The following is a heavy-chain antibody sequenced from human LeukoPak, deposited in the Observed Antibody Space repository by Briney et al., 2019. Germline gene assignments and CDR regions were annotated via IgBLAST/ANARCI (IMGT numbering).Heavy chain of an antibody. CDR2: INHSGST. V-gene: IGHV4-34*01. CDR1: GGSFSGYY. D-gene: IGHD3-16*02. CDR3: ARGKIDYVWGSYRYTEGSDY. J-gene: IGHJ4*02. Sequence: PSETLSLTCAVYGGSFSGYYWSWIRQPPGKGLEWIGEINHSGSTNYNPSLKSRVTISVDTSKNQFSLKLSSVTAADTAVYYCARGKIDYVWGSYRYTEGSDYWGQGTLVTVSS.